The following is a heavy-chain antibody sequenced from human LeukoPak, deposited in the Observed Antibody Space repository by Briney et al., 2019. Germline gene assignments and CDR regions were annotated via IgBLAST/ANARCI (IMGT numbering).Heavy chain of an antibody. CDR2: INHSGST. CDR1: GGSFSGYY. CDR3: ARLVVVPAAKSYYYYYYYMDV. V-gene: IGHV4-34*01. Sequence: SETLSLTCAVYGGSFSGYYWSWIRQPPGKGLEGIGEINHSGSTNYNPSLKSRVTISVDTSKNQFSLKLSSVTAADTAVYYCARLVVVPAAKSYYYYYYYMDVWGKGTTVTISS. J-gene: IGHJ6*03. D-gene: IGHD2-2*01.